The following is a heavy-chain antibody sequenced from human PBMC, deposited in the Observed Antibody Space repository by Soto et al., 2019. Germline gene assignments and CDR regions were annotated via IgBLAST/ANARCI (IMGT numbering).Heavy chain of an antibody. CDR1: GYTFTSYG. D-gene: IGHD2-15*01. V-gene: IGHV1-18*01. CDR3: ARDPGAASFDF. Sequence: ASVKVSCKASGYTFTSYGISWVRQAPGQGLEWMGWISAYNGNTIYAQKLQGRLTMTTDTSTSTAYMDLTTLRSDDTAVYFCARDPGAASFDFWAQGTLVTVSS. J-gene: IGHJ4*02. CDR2: ISAYNGNT.